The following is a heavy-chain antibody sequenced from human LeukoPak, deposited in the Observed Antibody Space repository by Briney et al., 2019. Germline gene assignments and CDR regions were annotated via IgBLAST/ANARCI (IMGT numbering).Heavy chain of an antibody. Sequence: GGSLRLSCVASDFAFSSYEMNWVRQAPGKGLEWLSYISGSASTISYADSVKGRFTISRDNAKNSLYLQMNSLRAEDTALYYCARTIVGAAHDAFDIWGLGTMVTVSS. CDR1: DFAFSSYE. V-gene: IGHV3-48*03. CDR3: ARTIVGAAHDAFDI. J-gene: IGHJ3*02. D-gene: IGHD1-26*01. CDR2: ISGSASTI.